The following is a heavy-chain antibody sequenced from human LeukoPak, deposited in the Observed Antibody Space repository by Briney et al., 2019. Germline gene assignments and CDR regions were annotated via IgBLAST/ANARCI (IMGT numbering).Heavy chain of an antibody. Sequence: ASVKVSREASGYTFTDYYLHWVRQAPGQGLEWMGWINPKSGGTNYAQKFQGRVTMTRDTSISTIYMELSRLISDDTAVYYCARGTRFGAASDTGYWGQGTLVTVSS. J-gene: IGHJ4*02. CDR1: GYTFTDYY. CDR3: ARGTRFGAASDTGY. D-gene: IGHD6-13*01. CDR2: INPKSGGT. V-gene: IGHV1-2*02.